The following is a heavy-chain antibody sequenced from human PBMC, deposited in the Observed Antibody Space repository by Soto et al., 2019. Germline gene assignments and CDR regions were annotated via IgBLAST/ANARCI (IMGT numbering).Heavy chain of an antibody. CDR1: GFTFSSYS. V-gene: IGHV3-48*02. CDR3: ARDPPDLPIFGVVMDV. Sequence: GGSLRISCAASGFTFSSYSMNWVRQAPGKGLEWVSYISSSSSTIYYADSVKGRFTISRDNAKNSLYLQMNGLRDEDTAVYYCARDPPDLPIFGVVMDVWGQGTTVTVSS. D-gene: IGHD3-3*01. CDR2: ISSSSSTI. J-gene: IGHJ6*02.